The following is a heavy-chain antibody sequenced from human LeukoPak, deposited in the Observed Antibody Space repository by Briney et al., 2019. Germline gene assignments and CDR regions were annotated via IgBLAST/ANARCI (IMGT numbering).Heavy chain of an antibody. CDR2: INPHNGNT. D-gene: IGHD2-2*02. CDR3: TLYNY. J-gene: IGHJ4*02. CDR1: GYSFTNHD. V-gene: IGHV1-3*03. Sequence: GASVKVSCKASGYSFTNHDMHWVRQAPGQRLEWMGCINPHNGNTKYSQEFQGRVTITRDTSASTAYMELSSLRSEDMAVYYCTLYNYWGQGTLVTVSS.